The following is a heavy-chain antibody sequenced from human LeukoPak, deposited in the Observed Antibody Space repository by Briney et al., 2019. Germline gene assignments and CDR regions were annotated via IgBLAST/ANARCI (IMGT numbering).Heavy chain of an antibody. D-gene: IGHD2-15*01. CDR1: GLTFRNYW. V-gene: IGHV3-7*01. J-gene: IGHJ4*01. Sequence: PGGSLRLSCAASGLTFRNYWMSWVRQAPGKGLEWVANIKPDGGVQNYVDSVKGRFTTSRDNAANSLFLQMNSLRDEDTAVYYCATSFPYCSVDSCTLGGHGTLVTVSS. CDR2: IKPDGGVQ. CDR3: ATSFPYCSVDSCTL.